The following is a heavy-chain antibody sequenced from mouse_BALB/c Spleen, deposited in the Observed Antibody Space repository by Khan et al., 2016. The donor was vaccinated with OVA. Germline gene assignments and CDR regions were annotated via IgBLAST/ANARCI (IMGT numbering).Heavy chain of an antibody. CDR3: ARAGYGAFAC. CDR1: GYIFTDYL. V-gene: IGHV1-5*01. CDR2: IYPGNNDT. Sequence: VQLQQSGTVLARPGTSVRMSCKASGYIFTDYLIHWVKQRPGQGLEWIGSIYPGNNDTNYNQKFKDKAKLTSVPSASTAYMDFSSLTNEDSAVFYCARAGYGAFACWGQGTLVTVSA. D-gene: IGHD1-1*01. J-gene: IGHJ3*01.